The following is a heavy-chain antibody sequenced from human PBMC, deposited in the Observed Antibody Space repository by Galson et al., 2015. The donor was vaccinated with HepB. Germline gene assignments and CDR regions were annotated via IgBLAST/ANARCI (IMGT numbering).Heavy chain of an antibody. V-gene: IGHV3-21*01. J-gene: IGHJ6*02. D-gene: IGHD4-17*01. Sequence: SLRLSCAASGFTFSSYSMNWVRQAPGKGLEWVSSISSSSSYIYYADSVKGRFTISRDNAKNSLYLQMNSLRAEDTAVYYCARDHYGRWAAGYYYGMDVWGQGTTVTVSS. CDR3: ARDHYGRWAAGYYYGMDV. CDR1: GFTFSSYS. CDR2: ISSSSSYI.